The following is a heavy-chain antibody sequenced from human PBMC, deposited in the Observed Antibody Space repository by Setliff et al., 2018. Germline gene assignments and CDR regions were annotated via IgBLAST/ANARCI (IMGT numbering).Heavy chain of an antibody. V-gene: IGHV4-39*07. J-gene: IGHJ4*02. Sequence: PSETLSLTCTVSGDSIRSSRYYWGWIRQPPGKGLEWIGSIYSSGNTYYNPSLKRRVTISVDTTKNQFSLQLNSVTAADTAVYYCARDPSGVAARPGYWGQGTLVTVSS. D-gene: IGHD6-6*01. CDR1: GDSIRSSRYY. CDR3: ARDPSGVAARPGY. CDR2: IYSSGNT.